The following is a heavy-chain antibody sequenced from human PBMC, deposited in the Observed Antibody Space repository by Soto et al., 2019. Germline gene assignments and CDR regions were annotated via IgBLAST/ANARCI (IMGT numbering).Heavy chain of an antibody. Sequence: GGSLRLSCAASGFTFSSYGMHWVRQAPGKGLEWVAVIWYDGSNKYYADSVKGRFTISRDNSKNTLYLQMNSLRAEDTAVYYCAREKGPYSSSWGFDYWGQGTLVTVSS. CDR1: GFTFSSYG. CDR3: AREKGPYSSSWGFDY. J-gene: IGHJ4*02. D-gene: IGHD6-13*01. V-gene: IGHV3-33*01. CDR2: IWYDGSNK.